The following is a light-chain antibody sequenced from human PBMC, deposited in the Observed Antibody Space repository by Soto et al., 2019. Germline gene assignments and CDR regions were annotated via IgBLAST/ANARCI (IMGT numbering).Light chain of an antibody. V-gene: IGKV3-11*01. CDR2: DAS. J-gene: IGKJ4*01. Sequence: EIVLTQSPATLSLSPGERATVSCRASQHVYFYLAWYQQKPGQAPRLLIYDASNRATGIPTRFSGSGSGTDFTLTIFSLEPEDFSVYYCQQRTDWRLTFGGGTKVEVK. CDR1: QHVYFY. CDR3: QQRTDWRLT.